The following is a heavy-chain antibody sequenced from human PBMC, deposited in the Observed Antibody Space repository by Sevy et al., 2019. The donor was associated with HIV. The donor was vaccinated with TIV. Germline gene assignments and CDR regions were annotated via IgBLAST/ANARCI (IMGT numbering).Heavy chain of an antibody. J-gene: IGHJ4*02. V-gene: IGHV1-18*01. CDR3: AKANRLLWFGELGN. D-gene: IGHD3-10*01. CDR2: ISAYNGNT. CDR1: GYTFTSYG. Sequence: ASVKVSCKASGYTFTSYGISWVRPAPGQGLEWMGWISAYNGNTNYAQKLQGRVTMTTDTSKSTAYMELRSLRSDDTAVYYWAKANRLLWFGELGNWGQGTLVTVSS.